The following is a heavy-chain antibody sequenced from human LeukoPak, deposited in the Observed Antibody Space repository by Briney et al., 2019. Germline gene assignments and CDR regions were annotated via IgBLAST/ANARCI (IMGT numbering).Heavy chain of an antibody. J-gene: IGHJ3*02. CDR2: VNNDGSI. D-gene: IGHD4-17*01. Sequence: GSLRLSCAASGFTFSTYWMHWVRQAPGKGLVWVSRVNNDGSINYEGSVQGRFTISRGNARNTVYLQNNSLRVEDTAVYYCAGVYGDSSEGAFDIWGQGTMVTVSS. V-gene: IGHV3-74*01. CDR3: AGVYGDSSEGAFDI. CDR1: GFTFSTYW.